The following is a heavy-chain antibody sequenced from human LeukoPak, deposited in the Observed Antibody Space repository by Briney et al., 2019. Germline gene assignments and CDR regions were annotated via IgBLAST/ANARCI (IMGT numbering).Heavy chain of an antibody. CDR3: ARGQTGDDWKRNYYYCMDV. J-gene: IGHJ6*03. Sequence: ASVKVSCKASGYTFSSYGMNWVRQAPGQGFKWLGWINTKTGDPMYGQGFTGRFVFSLDTSVSTAYLQISSPQAEDTAVYYCARGQTGDDWKRNYYYCMDVWGKGTTVTVSS. D-gene: IGHD1-1*01. CDR2: INTKTGDP. CDR1: GYTFSSYG. V-gene: IGHV7-4-1*02.